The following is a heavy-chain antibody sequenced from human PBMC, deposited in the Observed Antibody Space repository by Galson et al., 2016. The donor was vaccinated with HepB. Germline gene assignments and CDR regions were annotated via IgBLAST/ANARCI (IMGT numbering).Heavy chain of an antibody. CDR1: GYSFTSYW. V-gene: IGHV5-51*01. D-gene: IGHD3-10*01. CDR2: IYPGDSDT. Sequence: QSGAEVKKPGESLKISCEGSGYSFTSYWIGWVRQMPGKGLEWMGTIYPGDSDTRYSPSSQGQVTISADKSISAAYQQWNSLKASDTAIYYCARRSSDAFDIWGKGTMVTVSS. J-gene: IGHJ3*02. CDR3: ARRSSDAFDI.